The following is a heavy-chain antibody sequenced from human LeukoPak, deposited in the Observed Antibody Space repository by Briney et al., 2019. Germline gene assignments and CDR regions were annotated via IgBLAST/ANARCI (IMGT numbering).Heavy chain of an antibody. J-gene: IGHJ4*02. CDR2: IKSKSRGGTA. V-gene: IGHV3-15*01. CDR1: GLTFSDAW. CDR3: TTHGGDYPTY. Sequence: PGGSLRLSCAASGLTFSDAWMTWVRQAPGKGLEWVGRIKSKSRGGTADYVAPVKDRFTISRDDSKNTLFLQMNSLKTEDTAVYFCTTHGGDYPTYWGQGTLVTVSS. D-gene: IGHD4-17*01.